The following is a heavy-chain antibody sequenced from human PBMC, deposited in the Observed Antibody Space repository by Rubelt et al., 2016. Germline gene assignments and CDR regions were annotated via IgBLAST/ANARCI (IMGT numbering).Heavy chain of an antibody. J-gene: IGHJ5*02. CDR2: ITHSGST. CDR3: AGGQRGGIFYGWFDP. D-gene: IGHD1-26*01. CDR1: GGSITSHT. Sequence: QVQLQESGPGLVQASETLSLTCTLSGGSITSHTWSWIRQPPGKGLEWIGEITHSGSTTYNPSLKSRVTISVDTSKNQFSLKLRSMTAAGTAVYYCAGGQRGGIFYGWFDPWGQGTLVTVSS. V-gene: IGHV4-34*10.